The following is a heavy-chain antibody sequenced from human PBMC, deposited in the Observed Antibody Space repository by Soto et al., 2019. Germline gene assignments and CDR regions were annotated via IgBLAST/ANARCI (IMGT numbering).Heavy chain of an antibody. CDR2: ISYDGSNK. J-gene: IGHJ4*02. CDR3: VGDYDILTGYYNGGALDY. V-gene: IGHV3-30*03. CDR1: GFTFSSYG. Sequence: QVQLVESGGGVVQPGRSLRLSCAASGFTFSSYGMHWVRQAPGKGLEWVAVISYDGSNKYYADSVKGRFTISRDNSKNTLYLQMNSLRAEDTAVYYCVGDYDILTGYYNGGALDYWGQGTLVTVSS. D-gene: IGHD3-9*01.